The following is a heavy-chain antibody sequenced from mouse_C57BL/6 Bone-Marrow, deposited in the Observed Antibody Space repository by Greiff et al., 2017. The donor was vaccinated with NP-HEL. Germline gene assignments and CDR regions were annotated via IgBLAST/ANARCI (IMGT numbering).Heavy chain of an antibody. Sequence: VQLQQSGAELARPGASVKLSCKASGYTFTSYGISWVKQRTGQGLEWIGEIYPRSGNTYYNEKFKGKATLTADKSSSTAYMELRSLTSEDSAVYFCARGVPYCGSSYRDYWGQGTTLTVSS. V-gene: IGHV1-81*01. CDR2: IYPRSGNT. CDR1: GYTFTSYG. D-gene: IGHD1-1*01. J-gene: IGHJ2*01. CDR3: ARGVPYCGSSYRDY.